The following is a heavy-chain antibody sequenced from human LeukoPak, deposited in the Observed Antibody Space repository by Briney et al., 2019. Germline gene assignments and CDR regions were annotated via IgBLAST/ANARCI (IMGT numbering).Heavy chain of an antibody. D-gene: IGHD5-24*01. CDR1: GYTFTSYG. Sequence: SVKVSCKASGYTFTSYGISWVRQAPGQGLEWMGGIIPIFGTANYAQKFQGRVTITADESTSTAYMELSSLRSEDTAVYYCARYRDGYFDYWGQGTLVTVSS. CDR3: ARYRDGYFDY. J-gene: IGHJ4*02. CDR2: IIPIFGTA. V-gene: IGHV1-69*13.